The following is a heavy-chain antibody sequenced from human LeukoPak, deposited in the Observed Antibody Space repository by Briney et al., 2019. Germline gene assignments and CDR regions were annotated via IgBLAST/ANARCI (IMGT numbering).Heavy chain of an antibody. J-gene: IGHJ4*02. V-gene: IGHV1-2*02. CDR1: GYTFTGYY. CDR2: INSNSGGT. D-gene: IGHD5-24*01. Sequence: ASVKVSCKASGYTFTGYYMHWVRQAPGQGPEWMGWINSNSGGTNYAQKFQGRVTMTRDTSISTAYMELSRLRSDDTAVYYCARELPKDGYNYAVDYWGQGTLVTVSS. CDR3: ARELPKDGYNYAVDY.